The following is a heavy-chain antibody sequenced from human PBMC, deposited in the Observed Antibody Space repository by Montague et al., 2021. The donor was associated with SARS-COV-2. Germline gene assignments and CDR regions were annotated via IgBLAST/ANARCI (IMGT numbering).Heavy chain of an antibody. CDR1: GFSINADGVG. J-gene: IGHJ5*02. Sequence: PALVKPTQTLTLTCTLFGFSINADGVGVGWIRQPPGKALERLALIYWNEDRLYNSSLKNRLSITKYTSKNQVLLTLTNMDPVDTATYYCARRFTDYASSSSWFDPWGQGILVTVS. D-gene: IGHD3-10*01. CDR2: IYWNEDR. CDR3: ARRFTDYASSSSWFDP. V-gene: IGHV2-5*01.